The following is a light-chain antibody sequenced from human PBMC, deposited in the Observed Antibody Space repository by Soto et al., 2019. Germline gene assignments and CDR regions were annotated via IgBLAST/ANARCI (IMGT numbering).Light chain of an antibody. CDR1: SSDVGSHNL. CDR2: EGS. Sequence: QSALTQSASVSGSPGQSITISCTGTSSDVGSHNLVSWYQQHPDRAPKLMIYEGSKRPSGVSNRFSGSKSGNTASLTISGLQAEDEADYFCCSYAGSSTYIFGSGTKVTVL. V-gene: IGLV2-23*01. CDR3: CSYAGSSTYI. J-gene: IGLJ1*01.